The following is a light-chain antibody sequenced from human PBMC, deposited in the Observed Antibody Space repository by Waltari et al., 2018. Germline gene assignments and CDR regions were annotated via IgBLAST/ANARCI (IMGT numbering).Light chain of an antibody. J-gene: IGKJ1*01. CDR1: QSIVVW. V-gene: IGKV1-5*03. CDR3: LQYNSYPWT. CDR2: KAS. Sequence: DIKVTQSPSTLSPSVGDRVTITCRASQSIVVWLAWYQQKPGKAPRLLIYKASYLESGVPSRFSGSASGTAFTLTISSLQADDFATYYCLQYNSYPWTFGQGTTVEIK.